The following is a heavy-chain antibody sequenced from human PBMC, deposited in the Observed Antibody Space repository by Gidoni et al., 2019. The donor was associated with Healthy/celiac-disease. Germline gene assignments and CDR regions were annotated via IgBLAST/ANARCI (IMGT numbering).Heavy chain of an antibody. CDR1: GGSFSGYY. CDR3: ARRKGRGYITMVRGGREANWFDP. J-gene: IGHJ5*02. CDR2: INHSGST. D-gene: IGHD3-10*01. Sequence: QVQLQQWGAGLLKPSETLSLTCAVYGGSFSGYYWSWIRQPPGKGLEWIGEINHSGSTNYNPSLKSRVTISVDTSKNQFSLKLSSVTAADTAVYYCARRKGRGYITMVRGGREANWFDPWGQGTLVTVSS. V-gene: IGHV4-34*01.